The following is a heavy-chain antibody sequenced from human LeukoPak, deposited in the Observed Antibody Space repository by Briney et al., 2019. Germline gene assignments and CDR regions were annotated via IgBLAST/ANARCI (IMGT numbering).Heavy chain of an antibody. V-gene: IGHV3-23*01. Sequence: GGSLRLSCAASGFTFSSYAMSWVRQAPGKGLEWVSAISGSGGSTYYADSVKGRFTISRDNSKNTLYLQMNSLRAEDTAVYYCAKSTDSYSGSYLDYWGQGTLVTVSS. J-gene: IGHJ4*02. CDR2: ISGSGGST. CDR3: AKSTDSYSGSYLDY. D-gene: IGHD1-26*01. CDR1: GFTFSSYA.